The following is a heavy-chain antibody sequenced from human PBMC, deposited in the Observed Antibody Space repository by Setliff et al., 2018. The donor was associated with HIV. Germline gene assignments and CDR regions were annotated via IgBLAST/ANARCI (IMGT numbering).Heavy chain of an antibody. CDR1: GFTFNNDG. J-gene: IGHJ4*02. V-gene: IGHV3-20*04. D-gene: IGHD3-9*01. Sequence: GGSLRLSCAASGFTFNNDGMSWVHQAPGKGLEWVSGITSNGGRTGYADSVKGRFTISRDNAKNSLYLQMNSLRAEDTALYYCAREPYYDILTGYLDYWGQGALVTVSS. CDR3: AREPYYDILTGYLDY. CDR2: ITSNGGRT.